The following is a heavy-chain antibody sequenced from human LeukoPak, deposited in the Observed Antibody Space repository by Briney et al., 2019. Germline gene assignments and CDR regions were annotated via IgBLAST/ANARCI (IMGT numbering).Heavy chain of an antibody. J-gene: IGHJ4*02. CDR2: IRSKAYGGST. CDR3: SSPDYSGSGSYPDFHY. V-gene: IGHV3-49*04. Sequence: GGSLRLSCAASGFTFSSYGMSWVRQAPGKGLEWVGFIRSKAYGGSTEYAASVKGRFTISRDDSRSIADLQMNSLKTEDTAVYYCSSPDYSGSGSYPDFHYWGQGTLVTVSS. CDR1: GFTFSSYG. D-gene: IGHD3-10*01.